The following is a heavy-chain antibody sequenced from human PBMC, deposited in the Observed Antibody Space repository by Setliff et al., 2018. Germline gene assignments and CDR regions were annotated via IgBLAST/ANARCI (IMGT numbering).Heavy chain of an antibody. CDR2: IYSSGRT. CDR1: GGSISSYY. CDR3: ARLSPYNTGPPFDY. Sequence: SETLSLTCTVSGGSISSYYWIWIRQPPGKGLEWIGYIYSSGRTNYNPSLKSRVTLSVDTSNNHFSLNLRSVTAADTAVYYCARLSPYNTGPPFDYWGQGTLVTVSS. V-gene: IGHV4-59*08. J-gene: IGHJ4*02. D-gene: IGHD2-8*02.